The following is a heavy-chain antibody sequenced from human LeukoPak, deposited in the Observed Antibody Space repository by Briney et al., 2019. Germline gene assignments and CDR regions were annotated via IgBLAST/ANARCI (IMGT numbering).Heavy chain of an antibody. CDR1: GGSISSSNW. D-gene: IGHD3-10*01. Sequence: SETLSLTCAVSGGSISSSNWWSWVRPPPGKGLEWIGEIYHSGSTNYNPSLKSRVTISVDKSKNQFSLKLSSVTAADTAVYYCARGGGDRYYYGSGSYRAFDYWGQGTLVTVSS. CDR2: IYHSGST. CDR3: ARGGGDRYYYGSGSYRAFDY. J-gene: IGHJ4*02. V-gene: IGHV4-4*02.